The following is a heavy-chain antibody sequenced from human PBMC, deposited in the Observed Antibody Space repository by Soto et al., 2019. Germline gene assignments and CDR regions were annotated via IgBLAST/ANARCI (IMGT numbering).Heavy chain of an antibody. J-gene: IGHJ4*02. CDR3: AKDMAPSYYYDSSGYSTFFDY. CDR2: ISGSGGST. Sequence: PGGSLRLSCAASGFTFSSYAMSWVRQAPGKGLEWVSAISGSGGSTYYADSVKGRFTISRDNSKNTLYLQMNSLRAEDTAVYYCAKDMAPSYYYDSSGYSTFFDYWGQGTLVTVSS. D-gene: IGHD3-22*01. V-gene: IGHV3-23*01. CDR1: GFTFSSYA.